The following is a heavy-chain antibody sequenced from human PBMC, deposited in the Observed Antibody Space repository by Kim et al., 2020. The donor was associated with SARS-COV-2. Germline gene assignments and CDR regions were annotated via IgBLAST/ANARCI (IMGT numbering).Heavy chain of an antibody. CDR3: VRQTGVLGSGSYEGHDY. CDR1: GYRFTSYW. D-gene: IGHD3-10*02. J-gene: IGHJ4*02. CDR2: IDPADSQT. Sequence: GESLKISCKGSGYRFTSYWITWVRQMPGKGLEWMGRIDPADSQTNYSPSFQGHVTISADRSISTAYLHWSSLKASDTAMYYCVRQTGVLGSGSYEGHDYWGQGTLVTVSS. V-gene: IGHV5-10-1*01.